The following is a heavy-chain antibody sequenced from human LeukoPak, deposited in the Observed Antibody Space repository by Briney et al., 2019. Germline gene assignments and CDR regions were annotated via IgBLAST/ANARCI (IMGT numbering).Heavy chain of an antibody. CDR1: GYTFTGYY. V-gene: IGHV1-2*02. Sequence: ASVKVSCKASGYTFTGYYLHWVRQAPGQGLEWMGWINPNSGGTNYAQKFQGRVTMTRDTSISTAYMELSRLRSDDTAVYYCARDFISRAVASPEPAGLIRAYYYYMDVWGKGTTVTVSS. D-gene: IGHD6-19*01. J-gene: IGHJ6*03. CDR3: ARDFISRAVASPEPAGLIRAYYYYMDV. CDR2: INPNSGGT.